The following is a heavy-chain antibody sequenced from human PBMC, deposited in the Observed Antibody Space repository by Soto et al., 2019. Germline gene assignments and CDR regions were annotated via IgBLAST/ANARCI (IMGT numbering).Heavy chain of an antibody. CDR2: FLASGGNT. Sequence: ASVKVSCKASGYNFVAYYMHWVRQAPGQGLEWMGRFLASGGNTDYAQRFRGRVSMTRDTSSTNTVSLELTSLTSDDTAVYYCARGGATIFGVIDSWGQGTRVTVSS. CDR1: GYNFVAYY. D-gene: IGHD3-3*02. V-gene: IGHV1-46*01. J-gene: IGHJ4*02. CDR3: ARGGATIFGVIDS.